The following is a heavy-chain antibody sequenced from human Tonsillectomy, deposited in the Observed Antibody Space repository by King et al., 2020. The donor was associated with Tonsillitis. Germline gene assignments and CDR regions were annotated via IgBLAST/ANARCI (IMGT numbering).Heavy chain of an antibody. CDR3: ARDAGEEYDISCYYPGWFDP. Sequence: QLVQSGGEVKQPGAPVKVSCKASGYTFTEYGINWVRQAPGQGLEWMGWISGYNADTQYAQKFQGRVTLTTDTRTSTAYMDLSSLRSDDTAVYYCARDAGEEYDISCYYPGWFDPGPQGTLVTVSS. D-gene: IGHD3/OR15-3a*01. V-gene: IGHV1-18*01. CDR2: ISGYNADT. CDR1: GYTFTEYG. J-gene: IGHJ5*02.